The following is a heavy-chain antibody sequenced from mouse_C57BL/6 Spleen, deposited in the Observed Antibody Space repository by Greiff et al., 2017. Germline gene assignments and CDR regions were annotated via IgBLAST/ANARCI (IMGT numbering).Heavy chain of an antibody. CDR3: ARKSTMITTGFDY. Sequence: DVMLVESGGGLVKPGGSLKLSCAASGFTFSSYTMSWVRQTPEKRLEWVATISGGGGNTYYPDSVKGRFTISRDNAKNTLYLQMSSLRSEDTALYYCARKSTMITTGFDYWGQGTTLTVSS. D-gene: IGHD2-4*01. J-gene: IGHJ2*01. CDR1: GFTFSSYT. CDR2: ISGGGGNT. V-gene: IGHV5-9*01.